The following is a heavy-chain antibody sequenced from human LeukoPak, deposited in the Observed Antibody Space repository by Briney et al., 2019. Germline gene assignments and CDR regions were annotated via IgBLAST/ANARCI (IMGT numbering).Heavy chain of an antibody. CDR1: GFTFSDYY. CDR2: ISSSGSTI. CDR3: ARGGFDSSGFKPVDY. V-gene: IGHV3-11*01. J-gene: IGHJ4*02. D-gene: IGHD6-19*01. Sequence: GGSLRLSCAASGFTFSDYYMSWIRQAPGKGLEGVSYISSSGSTIYYADSVKGRFTISRDNAKNSLYLQMNSLRAEDTALYYCARGGFDSSGFKPVDYWGQGTLVTVSS.